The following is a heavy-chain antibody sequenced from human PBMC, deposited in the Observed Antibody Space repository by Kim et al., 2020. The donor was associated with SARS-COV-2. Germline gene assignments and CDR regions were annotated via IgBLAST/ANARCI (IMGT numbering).Heavy chain of an antibody. CDR1: GFTFSDHY. D-gene: IGHD3-10*01. Sequence: GGSLRLSCAASGFTFSDHYMDWVRQAPGKGLEWVGRTRNKANSYTTEYAASVKGRFTISRDDSKNSLYLQMNSLKTEDTAVYYCARNYYGSGSYYNGGWDYWGQGTLVTVSS. J-gene: IGHJ4*02. CDR2: TRNKANSYTT. CDR3: ARNYYGSGSYYNGGWDY. V-gene: IGHV3-72*01.